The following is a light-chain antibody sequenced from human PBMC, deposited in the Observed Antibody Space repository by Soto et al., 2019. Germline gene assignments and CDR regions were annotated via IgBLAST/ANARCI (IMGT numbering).Light chain of an antibody. Sequence: EIVLTQSPDTLSLSPGDRATLSCRASQSVSSSSLAWYQQKPGQAPRLLIYAASSRATCIPDRFSGSVSGTDFTLTISRLEPEDFAVFYCQQYGSSPSTFGGGTKVEIK. CDR1: QSVSSSS. J-gene: IGKJ4*01. CDR3: QQYGSSPST. CDR2: AAS. V-gene: IGKV3-20*01.